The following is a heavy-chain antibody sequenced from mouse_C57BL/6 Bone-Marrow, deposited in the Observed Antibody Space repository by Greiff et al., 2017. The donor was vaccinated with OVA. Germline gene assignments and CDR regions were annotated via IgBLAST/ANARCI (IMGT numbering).Heavy chain of an antibody. D-gene: IGHD2-3*01. V-gene: IGHV1-61*01. CDR1: GYTFTSYW. CDR3: ARRDGYPMDY. J-gene: IGHJ4*01. CDR2: IYPSNSET. Sequence: QVQLQQPGAELVRPGSSVKLSCKASGYTFTSYWMDWVKQRPGQGLEWIGHIYPSNSETHYNQKFKDKATLTVDKSSSTAYMQLSSLTSEDSEGYYYARRDGYPMDYWGQGTSVTVSS.